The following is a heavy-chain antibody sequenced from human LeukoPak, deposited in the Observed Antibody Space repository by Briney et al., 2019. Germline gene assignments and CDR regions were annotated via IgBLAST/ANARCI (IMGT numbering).Heavy chain of an antibody. J-gene: IGHJ3*02. D-gene: IGHD1-26*01. CDR1: GFTFSSYW. V-gene: IGHV3-23*01. CDR3: ARASLYSGTAWGVFDI. Sequence: GGSLRLSCAASGFTFSSYWMNWVRQAPGKGLEWVSSLTSSGGGTYYADSVKGRFTISRDNSKNTLYLQMNSLRADDTAVYYCARASLYSGTAWGVFDIWGQGTMVTVSS. CDR2: LTSSGGGT.